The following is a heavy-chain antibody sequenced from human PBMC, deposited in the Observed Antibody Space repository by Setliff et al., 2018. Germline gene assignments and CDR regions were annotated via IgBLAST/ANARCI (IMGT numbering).Heavy chain of an antibody. CDR3: AKDSRYCSGGSCSEPDAFDI. CDR1: GFTFSRYW. Sequence: GGSLRLSCAASGFTFSRYWMSWVRQAPGKGLEWVSSISGTGGSTYYSDSVRGRFTISRDNSKSTLFLQMNSLRAEDTTVYYCAKDSRYCSGGSCSEPDAFDIWGQGTMVTVS. CDR2: ISGTGGST. D-gene: IGHD2-15*01. J-gene: IGHJ3*02. V-gene: IGHV3-23*01.